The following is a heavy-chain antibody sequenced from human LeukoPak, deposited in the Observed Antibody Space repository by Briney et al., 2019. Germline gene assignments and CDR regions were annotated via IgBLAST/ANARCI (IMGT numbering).Heavy chain of an antibody. V-gene: IGHV4-30-4*01. D-gene: IGHD4-17*01. CDR3: AREHKSYGDYPYYFDS. Sequence: PQTLSLTCTVTICSLSSGEYYWMCIRQPAGEGREVSGYINKNGGTYYNPPLKSRVSISIATSKNQFSLKLTSVTAADTAVYFCAREHKSYGDYPYYFDSWGQGTLVTVSS. J-gene: IGHJ4*02. CDR1: ICSLSSGEYY. CDR2: INKNGGT.